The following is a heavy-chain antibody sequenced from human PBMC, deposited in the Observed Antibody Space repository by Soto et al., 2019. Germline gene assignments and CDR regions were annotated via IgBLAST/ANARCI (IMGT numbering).Heavy chain of an antibody. CDR3: SKEHIFKSFILHCMEV. J-gene: IGHJ6*02. CDR1: GFTFSSYA. D-gene: IGHD2-21*01. V-gene: IGHV3-23*01. CDR2: ISGSGKST. Sequence: PXXSLRLSCAASGFTFSSYAMSWVRQAPGKGLEWGSAISGSGKSTYYADSVKGRVTISRDNFKNTLYLQMNSLRAEDTAVYYCSKEHIFKSFILHCMEVCGHAAPVTSP.